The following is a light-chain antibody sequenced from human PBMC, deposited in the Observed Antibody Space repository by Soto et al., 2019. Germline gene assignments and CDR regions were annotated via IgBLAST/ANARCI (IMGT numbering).Light chain of an antibody. V-gene: IGKV1-39*01. J-gene: IGKJ2*01. Sequence: DIQMTQSPSSLSASVGDRVTINCRTSQSIVTFLNWYQQKPGKAPNLLIYAASSLQSGVPSRFSGGGSGTDFSLTISSLQPEDFATYFCQQSYNPPYTFGQGTKLEIK. CDR2: AAS. CDR3: QQSYNPPYT. CDR1: QSIVTF.